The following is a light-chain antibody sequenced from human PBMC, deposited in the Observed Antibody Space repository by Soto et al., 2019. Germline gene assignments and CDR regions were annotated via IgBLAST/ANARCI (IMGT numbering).Light chain of an antibody. J-gene: IGLJ3*02. CDR1: SSDIGRYNL. CDR3: CSYTGSSTLV. CDR2: EGF. Sequence: QSVLTQPASVSGSPGQSITISCTGTSSDIGRYNLVSWYQQYPGKAPKFMIYEGFKRPSGVSSRFSASKIGNTASLTISGLQAEDEAEYYCCSYTGSSTLVFGGGTQLTVL. V-gene: IGLV2-23*01.